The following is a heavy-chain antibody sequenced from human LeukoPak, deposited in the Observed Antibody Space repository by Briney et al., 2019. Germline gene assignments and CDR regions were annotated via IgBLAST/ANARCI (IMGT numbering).Heavy chain of an antibody. CDR1: GFTFSSYG. CDR3: ASTMGATRSLDY. J-gene: IGHJ4*02. V-gene: IGHV3-30*02. D-gene: IGHD1-26*01. CDR2: IRYDGSNK. Sequence: GGSMRHSCAASGFTFSSYGMHWVRQTPGKGLEWVAFIRYDGSNKYYADSVKGRFTISRDNSKNTLYLQMNSLRAEDTAVYYCASTMGATRSLDYWGQGTLVTVSS.